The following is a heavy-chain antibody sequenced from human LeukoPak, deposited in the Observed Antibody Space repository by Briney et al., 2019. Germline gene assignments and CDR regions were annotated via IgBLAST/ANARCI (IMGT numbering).Heavy chain of an antibody. Sequence: PGGSLGLSCAVSGFTFDDYAMHWVRQAPGKGLEWVSGINWNSFIIGYAGSVKGRFTISRDNAKNSLYLQMNSLRAEDTALYYCAKAGWRQQLLFNWFDPWGQGTLVTVSS. D-gene: IGHD6-13*01. CDR3: AKAGWRQQLLFNWFDP. CDR1: GFTFDDYA. J-gene: IGHJ5*02. CDR2: INWNSFII. V-gene: IGHV3-9*01.